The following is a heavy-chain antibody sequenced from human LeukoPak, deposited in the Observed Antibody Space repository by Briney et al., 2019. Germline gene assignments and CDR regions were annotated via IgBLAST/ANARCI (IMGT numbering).Heavy chain of an antibody. D-gene: IGHD3-3*01. V-gene: IGHV1-69*04. CDR2: IIPILGIA. CDR3: ARVRQYYDFWSGPINWFDP. J-gene: IGHJ5*02. CDR1: GGTFSSYA. Sequence: ASVKVSCKASGGTFSSYAISWVRQAPGQGLEWMGRIIPILGIANYAQKFQGRVTITADKSTSTAYMELSSLRSEDTAVYYCARVRQYYDFWSGPINWFDPWGQGTLVTVSS.